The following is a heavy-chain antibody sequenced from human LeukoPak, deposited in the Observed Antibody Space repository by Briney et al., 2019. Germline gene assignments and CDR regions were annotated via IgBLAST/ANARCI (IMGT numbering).Heavy chain of an antibody. CDR1: GFTFSSYA. J-gene: IGHJ5*02. CDR2: ISGSGGST. D-gene: IGHD5-24*01. CDR3: ARDVATISNWFDP. V-gene: IGHV3-23*01. Sequence: GGSLRLSCAASGFTFSSYAMSWVRQAPGKGLEWVSAISGSGGSTYYADSVKGRFSISRDNAKNSLYLQMNSLRAEDTAVYYCARDVATISNWFDPWGQGTLVTVSS.